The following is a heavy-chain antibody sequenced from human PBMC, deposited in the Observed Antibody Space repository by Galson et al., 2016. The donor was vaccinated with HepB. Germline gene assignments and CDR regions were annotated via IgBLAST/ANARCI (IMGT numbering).Heavy chain of an antibody. D-gene: IGHD1-26*01. CDR1: GFTFSGYA. V-gene: IGHV3-23*01. J-gene: IGHJ4*02. CDR2: ISGDGLTT. Sequence: SLRLSCAASGFTFSGYAMSWVRQAPGKGLEWVSTISGDGLTTYHPDSVQGRFAASRDNSKDTLYLQMNSLRDEDTATYYCAKRTQYRGSYGADYWGQGTLVAVSS. CDR3: AKRTQYRGSYGADY.